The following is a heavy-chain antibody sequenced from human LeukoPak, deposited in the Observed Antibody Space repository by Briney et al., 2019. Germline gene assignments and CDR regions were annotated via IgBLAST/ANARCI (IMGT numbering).Heavy chain of an antibody. D-gene: IGHD5-12*01. V-gene: IGHV3-74*01. CDR2: ISTDGSST. J-gene: IGHJ4*02. Sequence: PGGSLRLSCAAPGFTLSDYWMHWVRQAPGKGLVWVSRISTDGSSTTNADSVKGRFTISRDNAKNMVYLQMNSLRVEDTAVYYCARDCGTSGCDFWGQGTLVTVSS. CDR1: GFTLSDYW. CDR3: ARDCGTSGCDF.